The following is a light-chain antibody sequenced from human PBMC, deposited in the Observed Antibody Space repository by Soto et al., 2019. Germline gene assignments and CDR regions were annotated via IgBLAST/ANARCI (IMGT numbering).Light chain of an antibody. Sequence: DIVLTQSPAPLSLSPGERATLSCRASQSVSSYLAWYHQKPGQAPRLLIYDASNRATGIPARFSGSGSGTDFTLTISSLEPEDFAVYYCQQRSNWPVTLGQGTRLEIK. CDR2: DAS. V-gene: IGKV3-11*01. CDR3: QQRSNWPVT. CDR1: QSVSSY. J-gene: IGKJ5*01.